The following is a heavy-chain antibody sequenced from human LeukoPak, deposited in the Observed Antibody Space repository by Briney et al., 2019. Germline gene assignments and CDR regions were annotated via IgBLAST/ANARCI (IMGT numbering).Heavy chain of an antibody. J-gene: IGHJ4*02. Sequence: PGGSLRLSCVASGFTFGDVVMSWVRQAPGKGLEWVSAISYNGASTDYADSVKGRFAISRDNSKNTLYLQMNSLRAEDTAVYYCAKGSGYSYGYGFDYWGQGTLVTVSS. CDR2: ISYNGAST. CDR1: GFTFGDVV. V-gene: IGHV3-23*01. CDR3: AKGSGYSYGYGFDY. D-gene: IGHD5-18*01.